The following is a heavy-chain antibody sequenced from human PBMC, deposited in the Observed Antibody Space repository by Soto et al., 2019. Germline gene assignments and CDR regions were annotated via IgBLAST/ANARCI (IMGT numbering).Heavy chain of an antibody. CDR2: IYYSGST. V-gene: IGHV4-61*01. CDR1: GGSVTTGSYY. J-gene: IGHJ4*02. D-gene: IGHD4-17*01. Sequence: SETLSLTCTVSGGSVTTGSYYWSWTRQPPGKGLEWIGYIYYSGSTNYNPSLKSRVTISVDTSKNQFSLKLRSVTDADTAVYYCANYPTTVTSDYWGQGTLVTVSS. CDR3: ANYPTTVTSDY.